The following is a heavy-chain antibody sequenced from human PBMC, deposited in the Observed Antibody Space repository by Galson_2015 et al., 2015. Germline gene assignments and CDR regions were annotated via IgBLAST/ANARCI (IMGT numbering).Heavy chain of an antibody. CDR3: ARPDYYGSGSYYS. J-gene: IGHJ4*02. CDR1: GDSVSSNSAA. V-gene: IGHV6-1*01. Sequence: CAISGDSVSSNSAAWNWIRQSPSRGLEWLGRTYYRSKWYNDYAVSVKSRITINPDTSKNQSSLKLSSVTAADTAVYYCARPDYYGSGSYYSWGQGTLVTVSS. D-gene: IGHD3-10*01. CDR2: TYYRSKWYN.